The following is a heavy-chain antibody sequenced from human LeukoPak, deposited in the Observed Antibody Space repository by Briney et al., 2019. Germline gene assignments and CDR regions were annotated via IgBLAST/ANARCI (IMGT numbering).Heavy chain of an antibody. CDR1: GYTFTSYD. V-gene: IGHV1-8*01. D-gene: IGHD3-22*01. CDR3: ARVFEDSVWPYDSSGYYYFDY. CDR2: MNPNSGNT. J-gene: IGHJ4*02. Sequence: GASVKVSCKASGYTFTSYDINWVRQATGQGLEWMGWMNPNSGNTGYAQKFQGRVTMTTDTSTSTAYMELRSLRSDDTAVYYCARVFEDSVWPYDSSGYYYFDYWGQGTLVTVSS.